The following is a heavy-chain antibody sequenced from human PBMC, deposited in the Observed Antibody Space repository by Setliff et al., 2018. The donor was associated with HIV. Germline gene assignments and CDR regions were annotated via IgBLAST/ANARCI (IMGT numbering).Heavy chain of an antibody. CDR2: INPNSGGT. Sequence: RASVKVSCKASGYTFTGYYMHWVRQAPGQGLEWMGRINPNSGGTKYGQKSQGRVTMTRDTSISTAYMELSRLRSDDTAVYYCARGTRVGPTGGYYFDYWGQGTLVTVSS. CDR1: GYTFTGYY. CDR3: ARGTRVGPTGGYYFDY. V-gene: IGHV1-2*06. J-gene: IGHJ4*02. D-gene: IGHD1-26*01.